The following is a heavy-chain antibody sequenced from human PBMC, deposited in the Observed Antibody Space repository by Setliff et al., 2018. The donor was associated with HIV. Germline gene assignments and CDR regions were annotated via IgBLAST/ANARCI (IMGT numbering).Heavy chain of an antibody. CDR3: ARVSSSWEQPLYFDY. D-gene: IGHD6-13*01. V-gene: IGHV4-34*01. CDR2: INHSGST. Sequence: SETLSLTCAVYGGSFSAYYWSRIRQPPGKGLEWIGEINHSGSTNYNPSLKSRVTISVDTSKNQFSLKLSSVTAVDTAVYHCARVSSSWEQPLYFDYWGQGTLVTVSS. J-gene: IGHJ4*02. CDR1: GGSFSAYY.